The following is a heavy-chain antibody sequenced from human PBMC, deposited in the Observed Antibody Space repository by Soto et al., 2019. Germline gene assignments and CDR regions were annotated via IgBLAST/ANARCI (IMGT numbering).Heavy chain of an antibody. CDR3: AKGLSVIQEWIIDGH. Sequence: QVQLAESGGGVVQPGKSLRLSCAVSGFTLSSYGIHWVRQAPGKGLEWVAFMSYDGNKKSYADSVKGRFTISRDNSKNTLYLQMDSLRAEDTAMYYCAKGLSVIQEWIIDGHWGQGTQVTVSS. V-gene: IGHV3-30*18. CDR2: MSYDGNKK. D-gene: IGHD5-18*01. CDR1: GFTLSSYG. J-gene: IGHJ4*02.